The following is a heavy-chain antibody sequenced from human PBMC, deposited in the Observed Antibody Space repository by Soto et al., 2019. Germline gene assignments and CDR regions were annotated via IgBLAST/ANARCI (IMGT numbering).Heavy chain of an antibody. J-gene: IGHJ4*02. V-gene: IGHV1-69*13. CDR1: GGTFSSYA. CDR3: ARDSTGITAPKTTGPHYFDY. Sequence: GPPVKVSCKASGGTFSSYAISWVRQAPGQGLEWMGGIIPIFGTANYAQKFQGRVTITADESTSTAYMELSSLRSEDTAVYYCARDSTGITAPKTTGPHYFDYWGQGTLVTVSS. CDR2: IIPIFGTA. D-gene: IGHD6-13*01.